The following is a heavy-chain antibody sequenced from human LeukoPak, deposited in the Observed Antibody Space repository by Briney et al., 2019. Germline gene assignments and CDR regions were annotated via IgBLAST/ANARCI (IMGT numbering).Heavy chain of an antibody. CDR2: VYYSGET. J-gene: IGHJ4*02. Sequence: PSETLSLTCTVSGGSISGHYWSWIQQPPAKGLEWVGYVYYSGETNYNPSLKSRVTISVDTSKNQFSPKLTSVTAADTAVYYCARLQGDSTAIFDYWGQGILVSVTS. CDR1: GGSISGHY. CDR3: ARLQGDSTAIFDY. D-gene: IGHD2-21*01. V-gene: IGHV4-59*11.